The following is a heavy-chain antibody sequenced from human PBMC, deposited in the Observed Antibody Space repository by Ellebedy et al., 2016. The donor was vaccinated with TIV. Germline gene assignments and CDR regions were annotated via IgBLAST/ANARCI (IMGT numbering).Heavy chain of an antibody. CDR2: FSANGGTT. Sequence: PGGSLRLSCAASGFTFSTYPMNCVRQAPGKGLAWVSIFSANGGTTYYADSVKGRFTISRDNSKNTLFLQMSSLRAEDTAVYFCARRSTDFAFDSWGQGTLVTVSS. J-gene: IGHJ4*02. D-gene: IGHD3/OR15-3a*01. V-gene: IGHV3-23*01. CDR3: ARRSTDFAFDS. CDR1: GFTFSTYP.